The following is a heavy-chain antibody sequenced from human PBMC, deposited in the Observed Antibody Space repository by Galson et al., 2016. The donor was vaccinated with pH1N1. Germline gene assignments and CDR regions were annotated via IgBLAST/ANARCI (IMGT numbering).Heavy chain of an antibody. CDR1: GFAFGEYS. CDR2: MNINGNTM. CDR3: ASGGSTSFDY. V-gene: IGHV3-48*04. D-gene: IGHD6-25*01. Sequence: SLRLSCAASGFAFGEYSVNWVRQTPGKRLEWLAYMNINGNTMYYADSVKGRFTMPRDNAKNLLFLQMNSLKTEDTATYYCASGGSTSFDYWGQGTLVTVSS. J-gene: IGHJ4*02.